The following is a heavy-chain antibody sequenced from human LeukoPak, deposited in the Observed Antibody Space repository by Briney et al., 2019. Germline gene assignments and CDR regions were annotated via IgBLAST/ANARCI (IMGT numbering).Heavy chain of an antibody. J-gene: IGHJ6*02. Sequence: PGGSLRLSCAASGFTFSSNGMSWVRQAPGKGLEWVANIWHDGSAKYYVDSVKGRFIISRDNAKNSLFLQMNSLRAEDTAVYYCARERSNYYYYYAMDVWGQGTTVTVSS. CDR2: IWHDGSAK. D-gene: IGHD4-11*01. CDR3: ARERSNYYYYYAMDV. CDR1: GFTFSSNG. V-gene: IGHV3-7*01.